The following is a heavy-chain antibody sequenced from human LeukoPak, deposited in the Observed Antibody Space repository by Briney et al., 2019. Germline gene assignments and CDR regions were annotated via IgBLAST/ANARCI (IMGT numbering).Heavy chain of an antibody. CDR1: GFTVSTNC. J-gene: IGHJ4*02. D-gene: IGHD5-18*01. CDR2: IYSGGTT. V-gene: IGHV3-53*04. CDR3: ARVDTVMAYYFDL. Sequence: QAGGSLRLSCAASGFTVSTNCMTWVRQAPGKGLEWVSTIYSGGTTHYADSVMGRFTISRHNSRNTLYLQMNSLRAEDTAVYYCARVDTVMAYYFDLWGQGTLVTVSS.